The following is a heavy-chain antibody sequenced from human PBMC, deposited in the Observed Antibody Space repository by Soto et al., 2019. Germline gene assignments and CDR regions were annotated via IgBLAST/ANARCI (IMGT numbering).Heavy chain of an antibody. CDR1: GFTFGDYS. V-gene: IGHV3-9*01. CDR2: ITWNSGNI. D-gene: IGHD2-15*01. Sequence: PGWSLRLSCTASGFTFGDYSMHWFRQAPGRGMEWVSGITWNSGNIAYADSVKGRFTIARDDDNNSLYLQMNSLRPEDTALYYCVKDSYADFHRVLSTAEYFFDYWGHGTLVTVSS. CDR3: VKDSYADFHRVLSTAEYFFDY. J-gene: IGHJ4*01.